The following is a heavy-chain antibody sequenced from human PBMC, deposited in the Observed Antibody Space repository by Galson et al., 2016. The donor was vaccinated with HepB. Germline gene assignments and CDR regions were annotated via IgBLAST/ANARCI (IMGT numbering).Heavy chain of an antibody. CDR1: GFSLNTSGVG. CDR3: AHSRPEYCTSNNCYPFSFDF. Sequence: PALVKPTQTLTLTCTLSGFSLNTSGVGVGWIRQPPGKALEWLALIYWDDDQRYSPSLKSRLTITKDTSKHQVVLTMTNMDPVDTATYYCAHSRPEYCTSNNCYPFSFDFWGQGTLVTVSS. CDR2: IYWDDDQ. D-gene: IGHD2-2*01. V-gene: IGHV2-5*02. J-gene: IGHJ4*02.